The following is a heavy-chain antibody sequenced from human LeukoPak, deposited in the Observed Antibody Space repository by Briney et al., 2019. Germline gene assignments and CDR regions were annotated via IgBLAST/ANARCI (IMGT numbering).Heavy chain of an antibody. V-gene: IGHV4-59*08. J-gene: IGHJ3*02. D-gene: IGHD5-24*01. Sequence: SETLSPTCTVSGGSISSYDWSWIRQPPGKGLEWIGYIYYSGSTNYNPSLKSRVTISVDTSKNQFSLKLSSVTAADTAVYYCARPEKRWLQLGDAFDIWGQGTMVTVSS. CDR1: GGSISSYD. CDR2: IYYSGST. CDR3: ARPEKRWLQLGDAFDI.